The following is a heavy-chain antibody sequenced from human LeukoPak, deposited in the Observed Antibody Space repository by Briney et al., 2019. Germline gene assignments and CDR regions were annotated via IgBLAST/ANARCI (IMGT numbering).Heavy chain of an antibody. CDR2: INPNSGGT. CDR3: ARDNRDHDYVWGSYRNWFDS. J-gene: IGHJ5*01. V-gene: IGHV1-2*02. Sequence: ASVKVSCKASGYTFTGYYMHWVRQAPGQGLEWMGWINPNSGGTNYAQKFQGRVTMTRDTSISTAYMELSRLRSDDTAVYYCARDNRDHDYVWGSYRNWFDSWGQGTLVTVSS. CDR1: GYTFTGYY. D-gene: IGHD3-16*02.